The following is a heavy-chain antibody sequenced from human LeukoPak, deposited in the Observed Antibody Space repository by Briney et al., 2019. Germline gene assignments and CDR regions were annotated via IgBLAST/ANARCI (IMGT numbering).Heavy chain of an antibody. CDR3: ARHRTYYYDSSGYSHLYNWFDP. CDR1: GYTFTTYD. J-gene: IGHJ5*02. D-gene: IGHD3-22*01. Sequence: GASVKVSCKASGYTFTTYDINWVRQATGQGLEWMGWMNPSSGNTGYAQKFQGRVTMTRNTSISTAYMELSSLRSGDTAVYYCARHRTYYYDSSGYSHLYNWFDPWGQGTLVTVSS. CDR2: MNPSSGNT. V-gene: IGHV1-8*01.